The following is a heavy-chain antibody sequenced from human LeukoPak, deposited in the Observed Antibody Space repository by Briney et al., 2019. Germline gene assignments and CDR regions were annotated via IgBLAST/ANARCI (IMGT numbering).Heavy chain of an antibody. CDR2: ISSSGSTI. D-gene: IGHD3-10*01. J-gene: IGHJ5*02. CDR1: GFTFSDYY. Sequence: GGSLRLSCAASGFTFSDYYMSWIRQAPGKGLEWVSYISSSGSTIYYADSVKGRFTISRDNSKNTLYLQMNSLRAEDTAVYYSAKDPLTYPGSASHYNVWFDPWGHGTLVTVSP. V-gene: IGHV3-11*01. CDR3: AKDPLTYPGSASHYNVWFDP.